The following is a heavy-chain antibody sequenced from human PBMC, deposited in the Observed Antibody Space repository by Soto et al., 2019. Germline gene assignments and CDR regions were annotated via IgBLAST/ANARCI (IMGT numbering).Heavy chain of an antibody. D-gene: IGHD5-18*01. CDR1: GGSFSGYY. CDR3: ARDIVVDTAMVDFYYFDY. J-gene: IGHJ4*02. CDR2: INHSGST. Sequence: ASETLSLTCAVYGGSFSGYYWSWIRQPPGKGLEWIGEINHSGSTNYNPSLKSRVTISVDTSKNQFSLKLSSVTAADTAVYYCARDIVVDTAMVDFYYFDYWGQGTLVTVSS. V-gene: IGHV4-34*01.